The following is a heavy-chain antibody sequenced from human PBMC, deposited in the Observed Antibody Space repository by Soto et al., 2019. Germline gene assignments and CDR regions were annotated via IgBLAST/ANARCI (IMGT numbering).Heavy chain of an antibody. CDR1: GFTFSSYA. CDR2: IAYDGRNK. Sequence: QVQLVESGGGVVQPGRSLRLSCAASGFTFSSYAMHWVRQAPGKGLEWVAVIAYDGRNKYYADSVKGRFTLSRDNSRNTLDLQMNSLRIEDTAVYYCARELERFFDYWGQGNLVTVSS. D-gene: IGHD1-1*01. J-gene: IGHJ4*02. CDR3: ARELERFFDY. V-gene: IGHV3-30*04.